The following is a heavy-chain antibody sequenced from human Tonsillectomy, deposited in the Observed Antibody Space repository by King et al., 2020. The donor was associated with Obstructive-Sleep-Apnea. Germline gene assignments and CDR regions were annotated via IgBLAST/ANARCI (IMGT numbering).Heavy chain of an antibody. Sequence: HVQLQESGPGLVKPSETLSLTCTVSGGSISSYYWSWIRQPPGKGLEWVWYIYYSGSTNSNPSLNSRVTISVDTSNNQFSLKLSSVTAADTAVYYCARVSTHYYDSSGYYYYFDYWGQGTLVTVSS. J-gene: IGHJ4*02. V-gene: IGHV4-59*01. D-gene: IGHD3-22*01. CDR1: GGSISSYY. CDR2: IYYSGST. CDR3: ARVSTHYYDSSGYYYYFDY.